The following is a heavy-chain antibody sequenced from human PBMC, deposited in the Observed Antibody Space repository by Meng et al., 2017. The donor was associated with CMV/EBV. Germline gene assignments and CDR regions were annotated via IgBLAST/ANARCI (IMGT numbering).Heavy chain of an antibody. CDR3: ARLPDVVDGGSVTGNWVDP. Sequence: SETLSLTCAIYGGSISEYYWAWIRQSPAKGLEWIGEINHRGVTNTNPSLASRATLSIDTSKNQFSLKLISMTAVDTAMYYCARLPDVVDGGSVTGNWVDPWGQGTLVTVSS. CDR2: INHRGVT. J-gene: IGHJ5*02. V-gene: IGHV4-34*04. D-gene: IGHD3-10*01. CDR1: GGSISEYY.